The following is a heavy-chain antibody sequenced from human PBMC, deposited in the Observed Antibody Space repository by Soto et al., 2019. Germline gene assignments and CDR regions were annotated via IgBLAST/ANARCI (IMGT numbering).Heavy chain of an antibody. V-gene: IGHV3-30*18. CDR3: AKDQASGQGSFDS. J-gene: IGHJ4*02. Sequence: GGSLRLSCAASGFTFNIYGMHRVRQAPDKGLEWVALISYDGSNQYYADSVKGRFTISRDNSKNTLFLQMNSLRADDTAVYYCAKDQASGQGSFDSWGQGTLVTVSS. CDR2: ISYDGSNQ. CDR1: GFTFNIYG.